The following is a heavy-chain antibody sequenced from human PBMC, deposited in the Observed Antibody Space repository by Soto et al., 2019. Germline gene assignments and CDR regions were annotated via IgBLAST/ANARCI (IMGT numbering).Heavy chain of an antibody. V-gene: IGHV3-30*18. CDR3: AKDQASGQGSFDS. J-gene: IGHJ4*02. Sequence: GGSLRLSCAASGFTFNIYGMHRVRQAPDKGLEWVALISYDGSNQYYADSVKGRFTISRDNSKNTLFLQMNSLRADDTAVYYCAKDQASGQGSFDSWGQGTLVTVSS. CDR2: ISYDGSNQ. CDR1: GFTFNIYG.